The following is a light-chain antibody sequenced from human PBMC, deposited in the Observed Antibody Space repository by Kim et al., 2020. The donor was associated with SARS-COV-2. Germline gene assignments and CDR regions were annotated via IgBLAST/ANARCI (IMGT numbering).Light chain of an antibody. CDR3: QQYRT. J-gene: IGKJ2*01. CDR1: QSVSSKY. CDR2: GAS. Sequence: EIVLTQSPGTLSLSPGERATLSCRASQSVSSKYLGWYQQKPGQAPRLLIYGASSRATGIPDRFSGSGSGTDFTITISRLEPEDFAVYFCQQYRTFGQGTKLEI. V-gene: IGKV3-20*01.